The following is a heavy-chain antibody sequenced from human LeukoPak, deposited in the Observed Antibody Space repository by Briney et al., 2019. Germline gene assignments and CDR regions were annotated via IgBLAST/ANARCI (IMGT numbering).Heavy chain of an antibody. CDR3: ARGDGYKIKYYFDY. CDR1: GYTFTSYD. CDR2: MNPNSGNT. D-gene: IGHD5-24*01. Sequence: ASVKVSCKASGYTFTSYDINWVRQATGQGLEWIGWMNPNSGNTGYAQKFQGRVTMTRNTSISTAYMELSSLRSEDTAVYYCARGDGYKIKYYFDYWGQGTLVTVSS. V-gene: IGHV1-8*01. J-gene: IGHJ4*02.